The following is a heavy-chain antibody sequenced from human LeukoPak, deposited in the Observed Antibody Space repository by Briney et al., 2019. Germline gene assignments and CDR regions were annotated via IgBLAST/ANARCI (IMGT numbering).Heavy chain of an antibody. CDR1: GGTFSSYA. Sequence: ASVKVSCKASGGTFSSYAISWVRQAPGQGLEWMGWISAYNGNTNYAQKLQGRVTMTTDTSTNTAYLELRSLRSDDTAVYYCARGLEWLTRRHNWFDPWGQGTLVTVSS. D-gene: IGHD3-3*01. V-gene: IGHV1-18*01. CDR3: ARGLEWLTRRHNWFDP. CDR2: ISAYNGNT. J-gene: IGHJ5*02.